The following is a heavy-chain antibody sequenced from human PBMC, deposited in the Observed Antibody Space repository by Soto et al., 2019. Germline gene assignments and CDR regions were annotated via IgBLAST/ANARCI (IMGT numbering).Heavy chain of an antibody. V-gene: IGHV3-30*18. D-gene: IGHD6-19*01. CDR3: AKDLQWIVQGPYF. CDR1: GFAFSNYG. Sequence: QVQLVESGGGVVQPGRSLRLSCAASGFAFSNYGMHWVRQAPGKGLEWVAVISYDGSNKYYADSVKGRFTISRDNSKNTLFLQMNSLRAEDTAVYYCAKDLQWIVQGPYFWGQGTLVTVSS. J-gene: IGHJ4*02. CDR2: ISYDGSNK.